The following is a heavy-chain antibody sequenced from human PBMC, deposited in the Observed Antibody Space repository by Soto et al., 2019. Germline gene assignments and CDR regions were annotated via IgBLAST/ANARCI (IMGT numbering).Heavy chain of an antibody. CDR3: TGGPPNWGFDS. V-gene: IGHV1-8*01. CDR1: GYTLTKDA. J-gene: IGHJ5*01. CDR2: MSPKTANT. D-gene: IGHD7-27*01. Sequence: VSVKGSCKAFGYTLTKDAISWVRQATGQGLEWMGWMSPKTANTGYAQKFQGRVTMTRSTSISTAYMELSSLTSEDTAVYYCTGGPPNWGFDSWGQGTPVTVSS.